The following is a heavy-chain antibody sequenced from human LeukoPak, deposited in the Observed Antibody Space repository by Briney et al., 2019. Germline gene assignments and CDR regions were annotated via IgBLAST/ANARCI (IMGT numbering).Heavy chain of an antibody. D-gene: IGHD4-11*01. Sequence: TASQTLSLTCTVSGGSISSGDYYWSWIRQPPGKGLEWIGYIYYSGSTYYNPSLKSRVTISVDTSKNQFSLKLSSVTAADTAAYYCARDLYRGYMDVWGKGTTVTVSS. V-gene: IGHV4-30-4*08. CDR1: GGSISSGDYY. CDR3: ARDLYRGYMDV. J-gene: IGHJ6*03. CDR2: IYYSGST.